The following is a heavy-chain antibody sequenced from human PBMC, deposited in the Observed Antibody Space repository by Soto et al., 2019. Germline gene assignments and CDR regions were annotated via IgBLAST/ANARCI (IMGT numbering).Heavy chain of an antibody. CDR3: ASLQQEWELPPGEYFDY. D-gene: IGHD1-26*01. CDR2: ISYDGSNK. Sequence: GGSLRLSCAASGFTFSSYAMHWVRQAPGKGLEWVAVISYDGSNKYYADSVKGRFTISRDNSKNTLYLQMNSLRAEDTAVYYCASLQQEWELPPGEYFDYWGQGTLVTVSS. J-gene: IGHJ4*02. V-gene: IGHV3-30-3*01. CDR1: GFTFSSYA.